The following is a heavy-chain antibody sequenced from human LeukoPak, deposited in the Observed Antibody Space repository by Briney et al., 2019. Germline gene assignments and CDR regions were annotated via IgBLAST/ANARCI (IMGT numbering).Heavy chain of an antibody. V-gene: IGHV3-23*03. Sequence: PGGSLRLSCAASGFTFGSYAMSWVRQAPGKGLEWVSAIYSGGSSTYYADSVKGRFTISRDNSKNTLYRQMNSLRAEDTAVYYCAKETSATGNPYFQHWGQGTLVTVSS. CDR2: IYSGGSST. CDR3: AKETSATGNPYFQH. J-gene: IGHJ1*01. D-gene: IGHD6-13*01. CDR1: GFTFGSYA.